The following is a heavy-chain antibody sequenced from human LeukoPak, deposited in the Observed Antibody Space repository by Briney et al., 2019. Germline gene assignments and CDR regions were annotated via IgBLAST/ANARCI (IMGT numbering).Heavy chain of an antibody. J-gene: IGHJ6*02. CDR2: IYYSGST. Sequence: PSETLSLTCTVSGGSISSYYWSWIRQPPGKGLEWIGYIYYSGSTNYNPSLKSRVTISVDTSKNQFSLKLSSVTAADTAVYYCARRPSGVPGRNYYYGMDVWGQGTTVTVSS. V-gene: IGHV4-59*08. D-gene: IGHD3-10*01. CDR3: ARRPSGVPGRNYYYGMDV. CDR1: GGSISSYY.